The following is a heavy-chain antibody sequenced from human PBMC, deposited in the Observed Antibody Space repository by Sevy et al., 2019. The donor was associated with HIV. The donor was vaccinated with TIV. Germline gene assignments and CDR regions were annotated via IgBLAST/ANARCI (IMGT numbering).Heavy chain of an antibody. D-gene: IGHD3-10*01. CDR1: GYTLTELS. J-gene: IGHJ3*02. Sequence: ASVKVSCKVSGYTLTELSMHWVRQAPGKGLEWMGGFDPEDGETIYAQKFQGRVTMTEDTSTDTSYMDLSSLRSEDTAVYYCATGEVLWFGDSGAFDIWGQWTMVTVSS. CDR3: ATGEVLWFGDSGAFDI. V-gene: IGHV1-24*01. CDR2: FDPEDGET.